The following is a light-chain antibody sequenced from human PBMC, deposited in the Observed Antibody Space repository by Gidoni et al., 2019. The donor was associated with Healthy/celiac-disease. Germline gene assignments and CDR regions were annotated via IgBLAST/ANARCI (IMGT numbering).Light chain of an antibody. CDR1: SLRSYY. Sequence: SSELTQDPAVSVALGQTVRITSQGDSLRSYYASWYQQKPGQAPVLVIYGKNNRPSGIPDRFSGSSSGITASLTITGAQAEDEADYYCNSRDSSGNHLKVFGTGTKVTVL. J-gene: IGLJ1*01. CDR3: NSRDSSGNHLKV. CDR2: GKN. V-gene: IGLV3-19*01.